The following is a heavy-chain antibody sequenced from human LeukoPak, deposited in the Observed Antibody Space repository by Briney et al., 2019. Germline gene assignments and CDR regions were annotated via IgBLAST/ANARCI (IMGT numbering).Heavy chain of an antibody. CDR3: AKGALTIFIP. V-gene: IGHV3-30*02. CDR2: IRYDGSNK. CDR1: GFTFSSYG. D-gene: IGHD3-3*01. J-gene: IGHJ5*02. Sequence: GGSLALSCAASGFTFSSYGMHWDRQAPGKGLEWVAFIRYDGSNKYYADSVKGRFTISRDNSKNTLYLQMNSLRAEDTAVYYCAKGALTIFIPWGQGTLVTVSS.